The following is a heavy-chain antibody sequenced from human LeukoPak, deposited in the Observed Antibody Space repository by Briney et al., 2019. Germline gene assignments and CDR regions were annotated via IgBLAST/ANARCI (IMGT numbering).Heavy chain of an antibody. V-gene: IGHV3-21*01. CDR3: ARGYCSSTSCKPYYFDY. CDR1: GFTFSHYS. J-gene: IGHJ4*02. D-gene: IGHD2-2*01. CDR2: ISSSSSYI. Sequence: GGSLRLSCAASGFTFSHYSMNWVRQAPGKGLEWVSSISSSSSYIYHADSVKGRFTISRDNAKNSLYLQMISLRAEDTAVYYCARGYCSSTSCKPYYFDYWGQGTLVTVSS.